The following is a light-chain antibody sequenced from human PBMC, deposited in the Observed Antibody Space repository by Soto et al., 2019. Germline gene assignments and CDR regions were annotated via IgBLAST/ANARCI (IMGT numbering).Light chain of an antibody. CDR2: WAS. Sequence: DIVMTQSPDSLAVSLGERATINCKSNQSVLISSSNKNYLAWYQQKAGQPPKVLVYWASTREIGVPDRFSGSGSGTDFTLTISSLQAEDVAVYYCQQYYSTPLTFGGGTKVEIK. V-gene: IGKV4-1*01. CDR1: QSVLISSSNKNY. J-gene: IGKJ4*01. CDR3: QQYYSTPLT.